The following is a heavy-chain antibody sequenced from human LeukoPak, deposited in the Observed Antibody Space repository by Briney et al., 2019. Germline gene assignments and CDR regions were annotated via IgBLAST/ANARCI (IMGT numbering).Heavy chain of an antibody. J-gene: IGHJ6*02. CDR3: ARDPGYYYDSSGYSGYYYYGMDV. D-gene: IGHD3-22*01. V-gene: IGHV4-4*02. CDR2: IYHSGST. Sequence: SGTLSLTCAVSGGSISSSNWWSWVRQPPGKGLEWIGEIYHSGSTNYNPSLKSRVTISVDKSKNQFSLKLSSVTAADTAVYYCARDPGYYYDSSGYSGYYYYGMDVWGQGTTVTVSS. CDR1: GGSISSSNW.